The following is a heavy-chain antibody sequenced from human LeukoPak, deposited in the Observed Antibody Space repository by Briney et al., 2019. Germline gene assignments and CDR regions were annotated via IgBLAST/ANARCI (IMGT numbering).Heavy chain of an antibody. CDR1: GGSFSGYY. D-gene: IGHD3-16*01. Sequence: SETLSLTCAVYGGSFSGYYWSWIRQPPGKGLEWIGEMNHSGSTNYNPSLKSRVTISVDTSKNQFSLKLSSVTAADTAVYYCARGRGTRVGYNWFDPWGQGTLVTVSS. J-gene: IGHJ5*02. CDR3: ARGRGTRVGYNWFDP. CDR2: MNHSGST. V-gene: IGHV4-34*01.